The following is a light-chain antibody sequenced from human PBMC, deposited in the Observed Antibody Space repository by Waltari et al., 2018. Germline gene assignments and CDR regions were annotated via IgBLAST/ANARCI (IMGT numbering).Light chain of an antibody. J-gene: IGLJ3*02. V-gene: IGLV4-69*01. Sequence: QLVLTQSPSASASLGASVKLTCTLSSGHSSNTLAWLQQQPEKGPRYLMKVNSDGSHSKGDEIPDRFSGSSSGAERYLTISSVQSEDEADYYCQTGGHGTWVFGGGTTLTVL. CDR1: SGHSSNT. CDR2: VNSDGSH. CDR3: QTGGHGTWV.